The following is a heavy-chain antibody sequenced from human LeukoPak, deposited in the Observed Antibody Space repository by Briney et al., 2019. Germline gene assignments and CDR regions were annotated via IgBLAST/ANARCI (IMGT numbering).Heavy chain of an antibody. CDR2: IHNGGST. V-gene: IGHV4-39*02. CDR1: GGSISSSSHY. Sequence: SETLSLTCTVSGGSISSSSHYWGWIRQPPGNGLEWIGNIHNGGSTYYDPSLESQVTMSVDTSKNQVSLRLTSVTAADTAVYYCARDKGVWFGESPYGMDVWGQGTTVTVSS. D-gene: IGHD3-10*01. CDR3: ARDKGVWFGESPYGMDV. J-gene: IGHJ6*02.